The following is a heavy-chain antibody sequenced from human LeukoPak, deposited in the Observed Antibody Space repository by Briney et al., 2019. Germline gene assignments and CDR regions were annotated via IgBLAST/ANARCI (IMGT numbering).Heavy chain of an antibody. V-gene: IGHV1-8*03. D-gene: IGHD2-2*01. Sequence: ASVKVSCKASGYTFTSYDINWVRQATGQGLEWMGWMNPNSGNTGYAQKFQGRVTITRNTSKSTAYMELSSLRSEDTAVYYCARVAGYCSSTSCYPNWFDPWGQGTLVTVSS. CDR2: MNPNSGNT. CDR1: GYTFTSYD. CDR3: ARVAGYCSSTSCYPNWFDP. J-gene: IGHJ5*02.